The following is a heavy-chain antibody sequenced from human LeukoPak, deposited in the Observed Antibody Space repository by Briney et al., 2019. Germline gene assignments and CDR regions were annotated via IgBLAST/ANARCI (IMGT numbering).Heavy chain of an antibody. D-gene: IGHD4-11*01. Sequence: GGSLRLSCAASGFTFSDYAMSWVRQAPGKGLEWVSAISGSGISTYYSDSVKGRFPISRDNSKNTLYLQMNSLRAEDTAVYYCANSPTSGLQPDYWGQGTLVTVSS. V-gene: IGHV3-23*01. CDR3: ANSPTSGLQPDY. CDR1: GFTFSDYA. J-gene: IGHJ4*02. CDR2: ISGSGIST.